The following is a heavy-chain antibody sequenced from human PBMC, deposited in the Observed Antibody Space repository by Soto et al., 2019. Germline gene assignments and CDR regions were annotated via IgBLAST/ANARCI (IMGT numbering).Heavy chain of an antibody. CDR2: INHSGST. Sequence: SETLSLTCAVYGGSFSGYYWSWIRQPPGKGLEWIGEINHSGSTNYNPSLKSRVTISVDTSKNQFSLKLGSVTAADTAVYYCARGHQGNWNYANSTGRTYYFDYWGQGTLVTVSS. D-gene: IGHD1-7*01. CDR3: ARGHQGNWNYANSTGRTYYFDY. J-gene: IGHJ4*02. CDR1: GGSFSGYY. V-gene: IGHV4-34*01.